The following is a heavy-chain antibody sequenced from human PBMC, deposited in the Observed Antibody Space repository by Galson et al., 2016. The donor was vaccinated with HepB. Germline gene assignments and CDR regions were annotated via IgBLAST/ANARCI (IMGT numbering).Heavy chain of an antibody. V-gene: IGHV3-23*01. CDR1: GFTFSSYG. CDR2: IRPGGSST. Sequence: SLRLSCAASGFTFSSYGMNWVRQAPGKGLEWVSAIRPGGSSTFYADSVKGRFTISRDDSTDTLYLRMNSLGAEDTAVYYCTTVPVGDYYYFMDVWGQGTPVTVSS. CDR3: TTVPVGDYYYFMDV. J-gene: IGHJ6*03. D-gene: IGHD1-26*01.